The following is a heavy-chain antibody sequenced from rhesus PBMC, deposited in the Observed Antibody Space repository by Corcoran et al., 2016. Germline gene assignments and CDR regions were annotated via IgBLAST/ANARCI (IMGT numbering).Heavy chain of an antibody. J-gene: IGHJ4*01. CDR3: ASNYYDSGYYGRMFFDY. CDR1: GGSISSSNW. Sequence: QVQLQESGPAVVKPSETLSLTCAVSGGSISSSNWWSWIRQSPGKGLEWIGGLYGSGSNTKYNPSLKSRVTSSIDTSKNQFSLKLGSVTAADTAVYYCASNYYDSGYYGRMFFDYWGQGVLVTVSS. D-gene: IGHD3-28*01. V-gene: IGHV4-93*02. CDR2: LYGSGSNT.